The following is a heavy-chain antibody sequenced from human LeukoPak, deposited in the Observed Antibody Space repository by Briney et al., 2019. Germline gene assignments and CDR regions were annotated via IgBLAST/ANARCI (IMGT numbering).Heavy chain of an antibody. V-gene: IGHV3-20*04. D-gene: IGHD3-10*01. CDR3: ARVILLWFGEPKYYFDY. J-gene: IGHJ4*02. CDR2: INWNGGST. Sequence: PGGSLRLSCAASGFTFDDYGMSWVRQAPGKGLEWVSGINWNGGSTGYADSVKGRFTISRDNAKNSLYLQMNSLRAEDTALYYCARVILLWFGEPKYYFDYWAREPWSPSPQ. CDR1: GFTFDDYG.